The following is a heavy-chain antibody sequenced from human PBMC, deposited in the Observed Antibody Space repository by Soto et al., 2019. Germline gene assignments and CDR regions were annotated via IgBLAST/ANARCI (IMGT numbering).Heavy chain of an antibody. CDR1: GYTFTSYD. Sequence: ASVKVSCKASGYTFTSYDINWVRQATGQGLEWMGWMNPNSGNTGYAQKFQGRVTMTRNTSISTAYMELSSLRSEDTAVYYCARGRGRDFWFRAKYYYYGMDVWGQGTTVTVSS. CDR2: MNPNSGNT. D-gene: IGHD3-3*01. J-gene: IGHJ6*02. V-gene: IGHV1-8*01. CDR3: ARGRGRDFWFRAKYYYYGMDV.